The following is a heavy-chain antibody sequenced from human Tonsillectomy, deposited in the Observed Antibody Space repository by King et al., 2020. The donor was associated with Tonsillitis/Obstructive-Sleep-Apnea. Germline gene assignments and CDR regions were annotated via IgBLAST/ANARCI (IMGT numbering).Heavy chain of an antibody. CDR2: INAGNGNT. CDR3: ARGSPQSGYDN. Sequence: QLVQSGAEVKKPGASVKVSCKDSGYTFTSYAMHWVRQAPGQRLEWMGWINAGNGNTKNSQKFQGRVTITRDTSASTAYMELSSLRSEGTAVYYCARGSPQSGYDNWGQGTLVTVSS. J-gene: IGHJ4*02. CDR1: GYTFTSYA. D-gene: IGHD5-12*01. V-gene: IGHV1-3*01.